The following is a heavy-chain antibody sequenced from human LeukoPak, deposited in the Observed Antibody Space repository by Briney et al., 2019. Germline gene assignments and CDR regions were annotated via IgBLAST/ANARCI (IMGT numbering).Heavy chain of an antibody. Sequence: ASVKVSCKASGYTFTGYYIHWVRQPPGQGLEWMGWINPNSGGTNYAQKFQGRVTMTRDTSISTAYMELSRLRSDDTAMYYCARDRRRTYDAFDIWGQGTMVTVSS. CDR3: ARDRRRTYDAFDI. D-gene: IGHD2-2*01. J-gene: IGHJ3*02. CDR2: INPNSGGT. CDR1: GYTFTGYY. V-gene: IGHV1-2*02.